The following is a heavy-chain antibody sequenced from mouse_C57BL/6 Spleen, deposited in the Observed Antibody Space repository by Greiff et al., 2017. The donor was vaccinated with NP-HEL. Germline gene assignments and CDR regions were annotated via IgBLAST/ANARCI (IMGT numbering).Heavy chain of an antibody. CDR1: GYTFTDYY. Sequence: VQLQQSGPELVKPGASVKISCKASGYTFTDYYMNWVKQSHGKSLEWIGDINPNNGGTSYNQKFKGKATLTVDKSSSTAYMELRSLTSEDSAVYYCASLYDYDGDYWGQGTSVTVSS. CDR3: ASLYDYDGDY. D-gene: IGHD2-4*01. J-gene: IGHJ4*01. V-gene: IGHV1-26*01. CDR2: INPNNGGT.